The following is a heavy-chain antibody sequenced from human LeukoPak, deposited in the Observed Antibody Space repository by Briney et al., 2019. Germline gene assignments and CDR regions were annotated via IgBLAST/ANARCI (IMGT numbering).Heavy chain of an antibody. J-gene: IGHJ4*02. CDR1: GYTFNSYA. V-gene: IGHV3-23*01. CDR3: VKTGWVSYCTGDCFRGYFDH. Sequence: GGSLRLSCAASGYTFNSYAISWVRQAPGKGLEWVSSLNGNGGNAYYADSVKGRFTISRDNSKNTAHLQMNSLGVEDTAIYYCVKTGWVSYCTGDCFRGYFDHWGQGALVTVSS. D-gene: IGHD2-21*02. CDR2: LNGNGGNA.